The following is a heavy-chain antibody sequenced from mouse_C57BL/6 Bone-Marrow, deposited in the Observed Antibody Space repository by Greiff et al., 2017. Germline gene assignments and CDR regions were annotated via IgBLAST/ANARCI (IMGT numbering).Heavy chain of an antibody. Sequence: EVQLQQSGPVLVKPGASVKMSCKASGYTFTDYYLNWVKQSHGKSLEWIGVINPYNGGTSYNQKFKGKATLTVDKSSSQAYMELNSLTSEDSAVYYCARSITTVVFDYWGQGTTHTVSS. V-gene: IGHV1-19*01. CDR1: GYTFTDYY. CDR2: INPYNGGT. D-gene: IGHD1-1*01. J-gene: IGHJ2*01. CDR3: ARSITTVVFDY.